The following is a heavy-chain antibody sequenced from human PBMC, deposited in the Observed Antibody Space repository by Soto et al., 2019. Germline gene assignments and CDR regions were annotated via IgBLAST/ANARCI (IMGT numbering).Heavy chain of an antibody. J-gene: IGHJ5*02. CDR3: ASPRTYNLLTTNP. V-gene: IGHV1-18*01. CDR1: GYTFMSYG. D-gene: IGHD3-9*01. Sequence: ASVKVFCKASGYTFMSYGISWVRQAPGQGLEWLGWISAYSGNTNYAQKFQGRVTMTTDTSTSTAYMELRSLGSDDTAVYYCASPRTYNLLTTNPWGQGTLVTVSS. CDR2: ISAYSGNT.